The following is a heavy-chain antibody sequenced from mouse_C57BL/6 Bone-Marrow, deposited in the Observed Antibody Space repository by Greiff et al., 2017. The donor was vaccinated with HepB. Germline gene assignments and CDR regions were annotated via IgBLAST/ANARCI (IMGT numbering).Heavy chain of an antibody. CDR3: ATGFITTLVH. J-gene: IGHJ3*01. Sequence: QVQLQQSGAELARPGASVKLSCKASGYTFTSYGISWVKQRTGQGLEWIGEIYPRSGNTYYNEKFKGKATMTADKSTSTAYMELRSLTSEDSAVYFCATGFITTLVHWGQGTLVTVSA. D-gene: IGHD1-1*01. CDR1: GYTFTSYG. V-gene: IGHV1-81*01. CDR2: IYPRSGNT.